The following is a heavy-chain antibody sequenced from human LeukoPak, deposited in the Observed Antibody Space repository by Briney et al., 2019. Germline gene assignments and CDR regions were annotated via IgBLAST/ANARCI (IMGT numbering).Heavy chain of an antibody. CDR1: GGSINSGGYY. Sequence: SQTLSLTCTVSGGSINSGGYYWSWIRQHPGKGLEWIGYIYYSGSTYYNPSLKSRVTISIDTSKNQFSLKLSSVTAADTAVYYCARDRGYGSGSYYYDYWGQGTLVTVSS. V-gene: IGHV4-31*03. D-gene: IGHD3-10*01. CDR3: ARDRGYGSGSYYYDY. J-gene: IGHJ4*02. CDR2: IYYSGST.